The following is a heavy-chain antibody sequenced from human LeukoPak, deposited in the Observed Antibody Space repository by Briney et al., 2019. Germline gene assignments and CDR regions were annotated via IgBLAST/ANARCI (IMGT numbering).Heavy chain of an antibody. CDR2: ISASSGTI. J-gene: IGHJ4*02. V-gene: IGHV3-48*01. CDR1: GFTFSSHS. D-gene: IGHD3-16*02. Sequence: GGSLRLSCAASGFTFSSHSMNWVRQAPGKGLEWVSYISASSGTIHYADSVKGRFTISRDNAKNSLYLQMNSLRAEDTAVYYCVRGPARVMYVWGSYRYGRHYFDYWGQGTLVTVSS. CDR3: VRGPARVMYVWGSYRYGRHYFDY.